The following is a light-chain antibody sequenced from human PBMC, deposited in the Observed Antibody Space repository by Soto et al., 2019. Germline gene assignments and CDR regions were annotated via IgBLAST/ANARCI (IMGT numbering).Light chain of an antibody. Sequence: DIPMTQSPSTLSASVGDRVTITCRASQSISSWLAWYQQEPGKAPKLLIYKASSVESGVPSRCSGSGSGTEFTLTISSLQPDDFSTYYCQQYNSYWTFGQGTKVEIK. CDR1: QSISSW. CDR2: KAS. J-gene: IGKJ1*01. CDR3: QQYNSYWT. V-gene: IGKV1-5*03.